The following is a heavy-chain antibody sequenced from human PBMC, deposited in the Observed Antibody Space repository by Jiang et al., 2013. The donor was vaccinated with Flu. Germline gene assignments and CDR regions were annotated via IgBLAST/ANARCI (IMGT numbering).Heavy chain of an antibody. CDR2: IRSKAYGGTT. D-gene: IGHD3-3*01. CDR3: TRDRPSPTIYDAFDI. J-gene: IGHJ3*02. Sequence: VQLLESGGGLVQPGRSLRLSCTASGFTFGDYAMSWVRQAPGKGLEWVGFIRSKAYGGTTEYAASVKGRFTISRDDSKSIAYLQMNSLKTEDTAVYYCTRDRPSPTIYDAFDIWAKGQWSPSLQ. V-gene: IGHV3-49*04. CDR1: GFTFGDYA.